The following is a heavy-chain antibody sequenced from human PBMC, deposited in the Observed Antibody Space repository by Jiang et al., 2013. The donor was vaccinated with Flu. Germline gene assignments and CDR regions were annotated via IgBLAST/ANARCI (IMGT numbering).Heavy chain of an antibody. D-gene: IGHD1-1*01. J-gene: IGHJ4*02. CDR1: GGTFSSYA. CDR2: ISAYNGNT. CDR3: ASTTKNWNDAYDY. Sequence: SGAEVKKPGSSVKVSCKASGGTFSSYAISWVRQAPGQGLEWMGWISAYNGNTNYAQKLQGRVTMTTDTSTSTAYMELRSLRSDDTAVYYCASTTKNWNDAYDYWGQGTLVTVSS. V-gene: IGHV1-18*01.